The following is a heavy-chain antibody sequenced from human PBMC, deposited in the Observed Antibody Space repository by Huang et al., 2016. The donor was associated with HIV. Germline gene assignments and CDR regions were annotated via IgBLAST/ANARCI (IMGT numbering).Heavy chain of an antibody. CDR3: ATDGGGGCDGGSCFPY. CDR2: ITPTTGAA. Sequence: QVQLVQSGAEVKKPGASVKVSCKTSGYPFDAYSIHWGRQAPGQGLEWRGWITPTTGAAVYAENLNGRVAVARDASIRTVDMELTSLKSDDAAVYFCATDGGGGCDGGSCFPYWGQGTLVGVSS. D-gene: IGHD2-21*01. V-gene: IGHV1-2*02. CDR1: GYPFDAYS. J-gene: IGHJ4*02.